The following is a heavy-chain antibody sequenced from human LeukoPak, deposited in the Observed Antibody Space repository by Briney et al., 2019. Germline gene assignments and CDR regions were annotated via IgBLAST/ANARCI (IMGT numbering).Heavy chain of an antibody. D-gene: IGHD6-6*01. Sequence: SETLSLTCTVSGGSISSYYWSWIRQPAGKGLEWIGRIYTSGSTNYNPSLKSRVTMSVDMSKNQFSLKLSSVTAADTAVYYCARDRRLSSSSFIWFDPWGQGTLVTVSS. CDR2: IYTSGST. CDR3: ARDRRLSSSSFIWFDP. V-gene: IGHV4-4*07. J-gene: IGHJ5*02. CDR1: GGSISSYY.